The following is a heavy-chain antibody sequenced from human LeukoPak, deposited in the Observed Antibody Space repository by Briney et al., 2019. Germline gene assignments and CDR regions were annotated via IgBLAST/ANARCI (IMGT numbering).Heavy chain of an antibody. CDR1: GFTFSSYS. CDR3: ARAAIAAARIYYYMDV. V-gene: IGHV3-21*01. Sequence: GGSLRLSCAASGFTFSSYSMNWVRQAPGRGLEWVSFISTSSSYIHNADSVKGRFTISRDNAENSLYLQMNSLRAEDTAVYYCARAAIAAARIYYYMDVWGKGTTVTVSS. J-gene: IGHJ6*03. CDR2: ISTSSSYI. D-gene: IGHD6-13*01.